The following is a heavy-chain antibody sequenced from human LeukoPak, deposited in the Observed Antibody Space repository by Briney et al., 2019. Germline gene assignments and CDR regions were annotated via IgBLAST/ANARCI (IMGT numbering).Heavy chain of an antibody. CDR1: GGSISSGSYY. CDR3: ARVDYYDSSGYYWYFDL. V-gene: IGHV4-61*02. Sequence: SQTLSLTCTVSGGSISSGSYYWSWIRQPAGKGPEWIGRIYTSGSTNYNPSLKSRVTISVDTSKNQFSLKLSSVTAADTAVYYCARVDYYDSSGYYWYFDLWGRGTLVTVSS. J-gene: IGHJ2*01. CDR2: IYTSGST. D-gene: IGHD3-22*01.